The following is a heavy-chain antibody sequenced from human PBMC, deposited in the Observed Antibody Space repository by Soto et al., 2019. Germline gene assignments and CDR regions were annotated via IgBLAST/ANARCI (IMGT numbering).Heavy chain of an antibody. V-gene: IGHV1-69*13. CDR2: IIPIFGTA. CDR3: ARVDRLKDCCRASCYTAYCYYGMDG. CDR1: GGTFSSYA. Sequence: SVKVSCKASGGTFSSYAISWVRQAPGQGLEWMGGIIPIFGTANYAQKFQGRVTITADESTSTAYMELSSLRSEDTAVYYCARVDRLKDCCRASCYTAYCYYGMDGWGRGTTVAVSS. J-gene: IGHJ6*02. D-gene: IGHD2-2*02.